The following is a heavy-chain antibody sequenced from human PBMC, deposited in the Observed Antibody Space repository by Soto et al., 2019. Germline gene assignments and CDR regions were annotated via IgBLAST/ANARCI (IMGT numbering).Heavy chain of an antibody. CDR1: GFILSDCA. D-gene: IGHD7-27*01. Sequence: EVQLVESGGGLVQPGGSLRLSCATSGFILSDCAMNWVRQAPGKGLEWVSYISSSSSVIDYADSVKGRFTVGRDNARNSLYLQMKSRRAEDTAVYYCARDLSWGSNWYYYMDVWGKGTTVTVSS. CDR2: ISSSSSVI. J-gene: IGHJ6*03. CDR3: ARDLSWGSNWYYYMDV. V-gene: IGHV3-48*01.